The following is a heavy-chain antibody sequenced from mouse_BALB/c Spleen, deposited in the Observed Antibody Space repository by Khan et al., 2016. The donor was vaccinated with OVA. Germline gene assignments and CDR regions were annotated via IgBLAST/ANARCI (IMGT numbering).Heavy chain of an antibody. CDR1: GYSITSDYA. J-gene: IGHJ4*01. Sequence: EVQLQESGPGLVKPSQSLSLTCTVTGYSITSDYAWNWIRQFPGNKLEWMGYISSTGGTSYNPSLKSRISITRDTSKNQFFMQLNSVTAEDTATYYCARSLYYSYGYALDCWGRGTLVTGSS. D-gene: IGHD2-14*01. V-gene: IGHV3-2*02. CDR3: ARSLYYSYGYALDC. CDR2: ISSTGGT.